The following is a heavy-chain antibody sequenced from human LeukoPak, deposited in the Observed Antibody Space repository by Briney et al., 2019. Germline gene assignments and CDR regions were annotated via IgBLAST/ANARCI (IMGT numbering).Heavy chain of an antibody. Sequence: PGGSLRLSCAASGFTFSSYAMSWVRQAPGKGLEWVSAIGGSGGSTYYADSVKGRFTISRDNSKNTLYLQMNSLRAEDTAVYYCAKLRFTRFGYGPNYFDYWGQGTLVTVSS. CDR3: AKLRFTRFGYGPNYFDY. D-gene: IGHD3-10*01. CDR2: IGGSGGST. V-gene: IGHV3-23*01. CDR1: GFTFSSYA. J-gene: IGHJ4*02.